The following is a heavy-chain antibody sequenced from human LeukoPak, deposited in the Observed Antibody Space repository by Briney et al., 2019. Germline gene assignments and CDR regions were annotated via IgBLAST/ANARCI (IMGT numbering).Heavy chain of an antibody. CDR1: GDSVSSNSAA. D-gene: IGHD6-19*01. Sequence: SQTLSLTCAISGDSVSSNSAAWNWLRHSPSRGLEWLGRTYYRSKWYNDYAVSVKSRITINPDTSKNQFSLQLNSVTPEDTAVYYCARADTMLSSGWLIDYWGQGTLVTVSS. J-gene: IGHJ4*02. CDR2: TYYRSKWYN. V-gene: IGHV6-1*01. CDR3: ARADTMLSSGWLIDY.